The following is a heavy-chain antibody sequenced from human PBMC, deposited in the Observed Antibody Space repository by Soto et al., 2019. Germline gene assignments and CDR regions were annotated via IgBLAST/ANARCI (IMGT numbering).Heavy chain of an antibody. CDR3: AREGRTQEADYTFDD. Sequence: PGGSLRLSCAASGFTFSSYGMHWVRQAPGKGLEWVAGIWYDVSNKYYADSVKGRFTISRDNSKNTLYLQMNSLRAEDTALYYCAREGRTQEADYTFDDWGQGTLVTVSS. J-gene: IGHJ5*02. CDR2: IWYDVSNK. D-gene: IGHD4-4*01. CDR1: GFTFSSYG. V-gene: IGHV3-33*01.